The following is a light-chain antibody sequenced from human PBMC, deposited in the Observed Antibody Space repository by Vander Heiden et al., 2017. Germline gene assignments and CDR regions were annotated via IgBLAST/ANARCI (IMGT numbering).Light chain of an antibody. V-gene: IGKV1-39*01. J-gene: IGKJ1*01. CDR3: RQSYSTLQT. CDR1: QSISSY. Sequence: DIQMTQSPSSLSASVGDRVTITCRASQSISSYLNWYQQKPGKAPKLLIYAASSLQSGVPSRFSGSGSGTDFTLTISRLQPEDFATYYCRQSYSTLQTFGQGTKVEIK. CDR2: AAS.